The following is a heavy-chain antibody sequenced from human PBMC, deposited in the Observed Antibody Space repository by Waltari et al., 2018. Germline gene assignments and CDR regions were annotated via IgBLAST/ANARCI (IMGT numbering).Heavy chain of an antibody. CDR2: ISFDGSDD. Sequence: QVQLVESGGGVVQPGESLRLSCAVSGLTFSDYGVHWVRQAPGKGLEWVAVISFDGSDDSYADSVRGRFTISRDNSKNTLFLQMSSLRAEDTAVYYCARVEYSYGPYCFDSWGQGTPVTVSS. CDR1: GLTFSDYG. V-gene: IGHV3-30*03. CDR3: ARVEYSYGPYCFDS. D-gene: IGHD5-18*01. J-gene: IGHJ4*02.